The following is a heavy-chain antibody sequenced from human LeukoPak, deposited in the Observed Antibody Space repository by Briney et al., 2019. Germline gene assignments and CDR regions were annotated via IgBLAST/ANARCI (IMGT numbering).Heavy chain of an antibody. CDR1: GYTLTDYY. CDR2: INAGNGDT. V-gene: IGHV1-3*01. D-gene: IGHD6-19*01. CDR3: ARDWGSSGFHLDY. J-gene: IGHJ4*02. Sequence: GASVKVSCKASGYTLTDYYMHWVRQAPGQRLEWMGRINAGNGDTKYSQMFQGRVTITRDTSASTAYVELTSLRSEDTAVYYCARDWGSSGFHLDYWGQGTLVTVSS.